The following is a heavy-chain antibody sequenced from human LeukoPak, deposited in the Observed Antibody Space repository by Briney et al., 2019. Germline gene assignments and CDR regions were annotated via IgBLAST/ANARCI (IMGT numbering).Heavy chain of an antibody. D-gene: IGHD3-10*01. CDR2: IWYDGSKK. CDR3: ARGGEGSGSYSDY. J-gene: IGHJ4*02. CDR1: GFTLRTYG. V-gene: IGHV3-33*01. Sequence: GGSLRLSCAASGFTLRTYGMHWVRQAPGKGLEWVAVIWYDGSKKDYADSVKGRFTISRDNSKNTLHLQMNSLRAEDTAVYYCARGGEGSGSYSDYWGQGSLVTVSS.